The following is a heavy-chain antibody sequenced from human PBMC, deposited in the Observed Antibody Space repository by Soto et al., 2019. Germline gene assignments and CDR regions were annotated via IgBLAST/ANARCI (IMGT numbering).Heavy chain of an antibody. CDR2: ISGSGGST. CDR3: AKDPPPPMVRGVITNFDY. V-gene: IGHV3-23*01. Sequence: EVQLLESGGGLVQPGGSLRLSCAASGFTFSSYAMSWVRQAPGKGLEWVSAISGSGGSTYYADSVKGRFTISRDNCKNTLYLQMNSLRAEDTAVSYCAKDPPPPMVRGVITNFDYWGQGTLVTVSS. J-gene: IGHJ4*02. CDR1: GFTFSSYA. D-gene: IGHD3-10*01.